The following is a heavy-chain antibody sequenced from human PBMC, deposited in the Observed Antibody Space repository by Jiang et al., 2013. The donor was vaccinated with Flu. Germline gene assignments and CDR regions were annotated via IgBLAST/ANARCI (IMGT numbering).Heavy chain of an antibody. V-gene: IGHV3-30*04. D-gene: IGHD2-2*01. Sequence: VQLLESGGGVVQPGRSLRLSCAASGFTFSSYAMHWVRQAPGKGLEWVTVISYDGSTKYYADSVKGRFTISRHTSKNTLFLQMNSLTAEDTAVYYCARGGFCSSTSCYSLLNAFDI. CDR2: ISYDGSTK. CDR1: GFTFSSYA. CDR3: ARGGFCSSTSCYSLLNAFDI. J-gene: IGHJ3*02.